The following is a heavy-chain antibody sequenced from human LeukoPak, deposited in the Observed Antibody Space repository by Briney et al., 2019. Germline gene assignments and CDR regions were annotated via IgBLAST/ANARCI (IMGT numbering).Heavy chain of an antibody. CDR3: VMPDSTGDSIYWYFDV. D-gene: IGHD3-22*01. V-gene: IGHV3-64D*06. CDR2: ISSSGFTT. J-gene: IGHJ2*01. Sequence: GGSLRLSCSASGFTFSTYSLHWVRQAPGEGLQYVSGISSSGFTTYYADSVRGSFTISRDNSKSTLNLQMSSLRPEDTAVYYCVMPDSTGDSIYWYFDVWGRGTLVTVSS. CDR1: GFTFSTYS.